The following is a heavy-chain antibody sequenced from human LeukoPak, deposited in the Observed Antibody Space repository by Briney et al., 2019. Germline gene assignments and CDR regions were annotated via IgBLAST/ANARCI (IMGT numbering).Heavy chain of an antibody. Sequence: GGSLRLSCAASGFTVSSNYMSWVRQAPGQGLEWVSVIYSGGSTYYADSVKGRFTISRDNSKNTLYLQMNSLRAEDTAVYYCAKDFWSGYFPDYWGRGTLVTVSS. J-gene: IGHJ4*02. CDR3: AKDFWSGYFPDY. CDR2: IYSGGST. V-gene: IGHV3-53*01. CDR1: GFTVSSNY. D-gene: IGHD3-3*01.